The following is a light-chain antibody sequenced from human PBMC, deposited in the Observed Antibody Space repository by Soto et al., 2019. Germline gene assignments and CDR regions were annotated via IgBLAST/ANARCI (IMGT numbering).Light chain of an antibody. CDR2: DDS. Sequence: SYELTKPHSVSVAPHLMVGNTCGVNSVGSKSVHRYQQKPGQAPVLVVYDDSDRTSGIPERFSGCNSRNTAILTISRVEAGDEADYYCQVWDRSSDNYVFGTGTKVTVL. J-gene: IGLJ1*01. CDR3: QVWDRSSDNYV. CDR1: SVGSKS. V-gene: IGLV3-21*02.